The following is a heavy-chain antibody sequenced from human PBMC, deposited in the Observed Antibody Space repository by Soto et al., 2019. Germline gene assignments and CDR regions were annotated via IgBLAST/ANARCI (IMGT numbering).Heavy chain of an antibody. CDR3: TRRQGSYLDQ. CDR2: ISYSGST. V-gene: IGHV4-59*01. J-gene: IGHJ4*02. D-gene: IGHD2-15*01. Sequence: SETLSLTYTVSGGSISSFYWSWVRQTPGKGLEWIGYISYSGSTNYNPSLNSRVTISVDTSKKQFSLKLTSVTTADTAVYYCTRRQGSYLDQWGQGTLVTVSS. CDR1: GGSISSFY.